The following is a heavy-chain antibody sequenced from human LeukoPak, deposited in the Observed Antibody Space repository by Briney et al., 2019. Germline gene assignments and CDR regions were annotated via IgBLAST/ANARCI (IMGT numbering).Heavy chain of an antibody. J-gene: IGHJ4*02. CDR1: GGSISSGCYY. CDR2: IYYSGST. CDR3: ARAGYGDYGSDY. Sequence: SQTLSLTCTVSGGSISSGCYYWSWIRQHPGKGLEWIGYIYYSGSTYYNPSLKSRVTISVDTSKNQFSLKLSSVTAADTAVYYCARAGYGDYGSDYWGQGTLVTVSS. V-gene: IGHV4-31*03. D-gene: IGHD4-17*01.